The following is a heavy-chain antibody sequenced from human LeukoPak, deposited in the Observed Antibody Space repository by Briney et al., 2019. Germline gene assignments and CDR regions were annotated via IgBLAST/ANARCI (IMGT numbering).Heavy chain of an antibody. CDR1: GDSISSGSFY. J-gene: IGHJ5*02. D-gene: IGHD3-10*01. CDR3: ARVRGVKHYYGSGSYPNWFDP. V-gene: IGHV4-61*02. CDR2: IYPSGST. Sequence: PSQTLSLTCSVSGDSISSGSFYWSWIQQPAGRGLEWIGRIYPSGSTNYNPSLKSRVTISVDTSKNQFSLKLSSVTAADTAVYCCARVRGVKHYYGSGSYPNWFDPWGQGTLVTVSS.